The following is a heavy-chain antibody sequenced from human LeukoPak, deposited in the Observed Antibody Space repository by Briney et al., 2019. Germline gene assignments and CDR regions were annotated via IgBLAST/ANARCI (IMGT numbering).Heavy chain of an antibody. J-gene: IGHJ4*02. CDR2: IKSKTDGGTT. Sequence: GGSLRLSCAASGFTFSNAWMNWVRQAPGKGLEWVGRIKSKTDGGTTDYAAPVKGGFTISRDDSKNTLYLQMNSLKTEDTAVYYCTTDHIVVVTAIQCWGQGTLVTVSS. CDR3: TTDHIVVVTAIQC. V-gene: IGHV3-15*07. CDR1: GFTFSNAW. D-gene: IGHD2-21*02.